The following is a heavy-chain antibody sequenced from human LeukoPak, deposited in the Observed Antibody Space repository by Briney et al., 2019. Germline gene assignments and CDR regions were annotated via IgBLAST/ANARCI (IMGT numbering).Heavy chain of an antibody. CDR2: ISGTGGRT. J-gene: IGHJ6*03. Sequence: PGGSLRLSCAASGFTFSDYYMSWIRQAPGKGLEWVSSISGTGGRTFYADSVKGRFTISRDNSKNTLYLQMNTLRAEDTAIYYCAKSLGDFWSGIYYYYMDVWGKGTTVTVSS. CDR3: AKSLGDFWSGIYYYYMDV. V-gene: IGHV3-23*01. CDR1: GFTFSDYY. D-gene: IGHD3-3*01.